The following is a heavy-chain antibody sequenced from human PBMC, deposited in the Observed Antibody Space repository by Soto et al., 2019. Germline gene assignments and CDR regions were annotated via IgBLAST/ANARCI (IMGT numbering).Heavy chain of an antibody. CDR2: IYWDDDK. CDR1: GFSRTTSGVG. D-gene: IGHD3-3*01. V-gene: IGHV2-5*02. J-gene: IGHJ4*02. CDR3: AHRILRTVFGMVTTTAISFAF. Sequence: QITLNESGPTVVKPAETLTLTCTFSGFSRTTSGVGVGWIRQSPGQAPDWLALIYWDDDKRYSASLKSRLTITQDTSTNQVVLTMARVDPADTATYSCAHRILRTVFGMVTTTAISFAFCGQGTPIVVSS.